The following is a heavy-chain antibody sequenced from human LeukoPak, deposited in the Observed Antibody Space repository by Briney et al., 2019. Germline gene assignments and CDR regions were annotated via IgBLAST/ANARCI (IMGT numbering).Heavy chain of an antibody. CDR1: GFTFSSYA. D-gene: IGHD4-17*01. Sequence: PGGSLRLSCAASGFTFSSYAMHWVRQAPGKGLEWVAVISHDGSNKYYADSVKGRFSISRDNSKNTLYLQMNSLRAGDTAVYYCANSPPDYGDYVPCYYWGQGTLVTVSS. J-gene: IGHJ4*02. CDR2: ISHDGSNK. V-gene: IGHV3-30*04. CDR3: ANSPPDYGDYVPCYY.